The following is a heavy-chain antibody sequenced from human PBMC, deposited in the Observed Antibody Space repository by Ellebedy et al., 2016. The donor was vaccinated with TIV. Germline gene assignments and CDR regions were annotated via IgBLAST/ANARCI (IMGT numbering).Heavy chain of an antibody. CDR3: ARGKSGTYVHHAFDY. D-gene: IGHD3-10*02. CDR1: GFTSSNYA. J-gene: IGHJ4*02. V-gene: IGHV3-23*01. Sequence: PGGSLRLSCAASGFTSSNYALSWVRQAPGRGLEWVSGFGVSGDSPYYADSVKGRFTISRDNSKNTLYLQMSSLRAEDTAIYYWARGKSGTYVHHAFDYWGQGTLVTVSS. CDR2: FGVSGDSP.